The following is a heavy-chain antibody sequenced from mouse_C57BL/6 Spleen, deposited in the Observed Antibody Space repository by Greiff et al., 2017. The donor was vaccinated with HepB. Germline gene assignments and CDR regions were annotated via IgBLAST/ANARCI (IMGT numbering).Heavy chain of an antibody. Sequence: DVQLVESGGGLVQPGGSLSLSCAASGFTFTDYYMSWVRQPPGKALEWLGFIRNKANGYTTEYSASVKGRFTISRDNSQSILYLQMNALRAEDSATYYCARPLDSSGPAWFAYWGQGTLVTVSA. CDR3: ARPLDSSGPAWFAY. D-gene: IGHD3-2*02. V-gene: IGHV7-3*01. J-gene: IGHJ3*01. CDR2: IRNKANGYTT. CDR1: GFTFTDYY.